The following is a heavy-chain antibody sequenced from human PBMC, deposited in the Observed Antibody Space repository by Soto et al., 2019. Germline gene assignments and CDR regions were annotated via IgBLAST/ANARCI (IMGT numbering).Heavy chain of an antibody. J-gene: IGHJ3*02. CDR1: GYIFSNYG. CDR2: INAGNGNT. CDR3: ARATMITFGGQDAFDI. D-gene: IGHD3-16*01. Sequence: ASVKVSCKASGYIFSNYGVNWVRQAPGQGLEWMGWINAGNGNTKYSQKFQGRVTITRDTSASTAYMELSSLRSEDTAVYYCARATMITFGGQDAFDIWGQGTMVTVS. V-gene: IGHV1-3*01.